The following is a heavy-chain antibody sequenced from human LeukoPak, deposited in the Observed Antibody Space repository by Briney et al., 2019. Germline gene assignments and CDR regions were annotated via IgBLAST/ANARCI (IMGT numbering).Heavy chain of an antibody. J-gene: IGHJ4*02. V-gene: IGHV3-33*08. D-gene: IGHD1-7*01. CDR3: ARDAGNYYLTY. CDR2: IWYDGSNE. CDR1: GFTFSSYG. Sequence: GRSLRLSCAASGFTFSSYGMHWVRQAPGKGLEWVAVIWYDGSNEYYVDSVKGRFTISRDNSKNTLYLQMNSLRAEDTAVYYCARDAGNYYLTYWGQGTLVTVSS.